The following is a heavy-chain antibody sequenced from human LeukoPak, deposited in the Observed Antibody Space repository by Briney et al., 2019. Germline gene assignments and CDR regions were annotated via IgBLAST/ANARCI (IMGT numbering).Heavy chain of an antibody. V-gene: IGHV7-4-1*02. D-gene: IGHD2-2*03. CDR3: ATEGGYCSTTSCPNWFHP. CDR2: INTNTGNP. CDR1: GYNFSTYA. Sequence: ASVMVSCKASGYNFSTYAMNWVRQAPGQGLEWMGWINTNTGNPAYAQGFIGRFVFSLDTSVSTAYLQISSLKAEDTAVYYCATEGGYCSTTSCPNWFHPWGQGTLVTVSS. J-gene: IGHJ5*02.